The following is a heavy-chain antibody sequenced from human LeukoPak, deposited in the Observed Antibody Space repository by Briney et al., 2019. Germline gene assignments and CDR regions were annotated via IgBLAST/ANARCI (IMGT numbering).Heavy chain of an antibody. Sequence: SGGSLRLSCAASGFTFRSYAMSWVRQAPGKGLEWVSVISGSSDNTYYADSVKGRFTISRDNSKNTLYLQMNSLRAEDTAVYYCANYLLDYWGQGTLVTVSS. V-gene: IGHV3-23*01. CDR1: GFTFRSYA. CDR2: ISGSSDNT. J-gene: IGHJ4*02. D-gene: IGHD2/OR15-2a*01. CDR3: ANYLLDY.